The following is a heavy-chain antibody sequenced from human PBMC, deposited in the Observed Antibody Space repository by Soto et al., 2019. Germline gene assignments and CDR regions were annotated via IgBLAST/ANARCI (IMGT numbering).Heavy chain of an antibody. J-gene: IGHJ3*02. CDR2: ISSSGSTI. CDR1: GFTFSSYE. CDR3: AREDLGRGAFDI. Sequence: EVQLVESGGGLVQPGGSLRLSCAASGFTFSSYEMNWVRQAPGKGLEWVSYISSSGSTIYYADSVKGRFTISRDNAKNSLYLQMTSLRAEDTAVYYCAREDLGRGAFDICGQGTMVTVSS. D-gene: IGHD7-27*01. V-gene: IGHV3-48*03.